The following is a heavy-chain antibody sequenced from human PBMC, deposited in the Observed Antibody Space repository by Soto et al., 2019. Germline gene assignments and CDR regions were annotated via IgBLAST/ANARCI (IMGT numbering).Heavy chain of an antibody. J-gene: IGHJ4*02. CDR2: IYWDDDE. D-gene: IGHD5-12*01. V-gene: IGHV2-5*02. CDR3: AHRRHPAGYDSPFDY. Sequence: SGPTLVNPTQTLTLTCTFSGFSLSTDGVGVGWVRQPPGKALEWLALIYWDDDERYSPSLKSRLTITKDTSKNQVVLTMTTMDPVDTATYYCAHRRHPAGYDSPFDYWSQGTLVTVSS. CDR1: GFSLSTDGVG.